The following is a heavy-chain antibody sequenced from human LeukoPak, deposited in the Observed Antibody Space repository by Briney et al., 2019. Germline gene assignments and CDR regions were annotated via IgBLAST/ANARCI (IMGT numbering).Heavy chain of an antibody. V-gene: IGHV4-30-4*08. J-gene: IGHJ4*02. Sequence: SQTLSLTCTVSGGSISSSDYYWSWIRQPPGKGLEWIGYIYYSGSTYYNPSLKSRVTISVDTSKNQFSLKLSSVTAADTAVYYCARDRVPAAILSIWGQGTLVTVSS. CDR1: GGSISSSDYY. CDR2: IYYSGST. D-gene: IGHD2-2*02. CDR3: ARDRVPAAILSI.